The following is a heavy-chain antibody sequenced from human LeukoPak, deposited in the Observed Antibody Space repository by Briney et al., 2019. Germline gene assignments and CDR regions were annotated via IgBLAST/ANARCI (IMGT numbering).Heavy chain of an antibody. J-gene: IGHJ4*02. V-gene: IGHV1-3*01. CDR3: ARGAYDYYVSGRTSFDY. D-gene: IGHD3-10*01. CDR2: INPGNGNT. CDR1: GYTFTSYA. Sequence: ASVKVSCKASGYTFTSYALHWVRQAPGQRLEWMGWINPGNGNTKYSQRFQGRVPITRDTSASTAYMELSSLRSEDTAVYYCARGAYDYYVSGRTSFDYWGQGTLVTVSS.